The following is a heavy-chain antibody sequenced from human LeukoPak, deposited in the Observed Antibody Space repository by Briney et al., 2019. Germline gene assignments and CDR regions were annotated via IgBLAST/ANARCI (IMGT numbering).Heavy chain of an antibody. J-gene: IGHJ4*02. Sequence: SETLSLTCAVSGGSISSSNWWSWVRQPPGKGLEWIGEIYHSGSTNYNPSLNSRVTISVDKSKNQFSLKLSSVTAADTAVYYCARGEEYGSGTVHFDYWGQGTLVIV. CDR1: GGSISSSNW. CDR2: IYHSGST. D-gene: IGHD3-10*01. CDR3: ARGEEYGSGTVHFDY. V-gene: IGHV4-4*02.